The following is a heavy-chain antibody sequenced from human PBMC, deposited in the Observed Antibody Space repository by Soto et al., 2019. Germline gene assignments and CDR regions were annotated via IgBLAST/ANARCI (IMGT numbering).Heavy chain of an antibody. CDR2: MNPTTGNT. CDR3: ALDRNSWSALDV. D-gene: IGHD3-9*01. J-gene: IGHJ3*01. Sequence: ASVKVSCKASGYTFTAYWIHWARQAPGQGLEWLGWMNPTTGNTNYAQKLQGRVTFTRDSSISTAYMEVPRLRSEDTALYNCALDRNSWSALDVGGQGTRATV. CDR1: GYTFTAYW. V-gene: IGHV1-2*02.